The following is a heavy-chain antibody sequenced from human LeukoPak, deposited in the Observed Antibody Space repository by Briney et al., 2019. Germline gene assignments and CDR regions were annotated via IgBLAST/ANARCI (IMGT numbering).Heavy chain of an antibody. CDR3: ARDLYCSSWYRVNAFDI. J-gene: IGHJ3*02. V-gene: IGHV4-59*01. CDR2: IYYSGST. CDR1: GGSIGSYY. Sequence: SSETLSLTCTVSGGSIGSYYWSWIRQPPGKGLEWIGYIYYSGSTNYNPSLKSRVTISVDTSKNQFSLKLSSVTAADTAVYYCARDLYCSSWYRVNAFDIWGQGTMVTVSS. D-gene: IGHD6-13*01.